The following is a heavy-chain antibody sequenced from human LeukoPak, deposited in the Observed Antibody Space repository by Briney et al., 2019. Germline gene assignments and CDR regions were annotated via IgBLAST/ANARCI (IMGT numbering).Heavy chain of an antibody. D-gene: IGHD3-10*01. CDR3: ARESHYASGSYYEDY. V-gene: IGHV1-18*01. CDR2: ISPYNGNT. CDR1: GYTFTSYG. Sequence: ASVKVSCKASGYTFTSYGISWVRQAPGQGLEWMGWISPYNGNTRYAQKVQGRVTMTTDTSTSTAYMELRSLRSDDTAVYYCARESHYASGSYYEDYWGQGTLVTVSS. J-gene: IGHJ4*02.